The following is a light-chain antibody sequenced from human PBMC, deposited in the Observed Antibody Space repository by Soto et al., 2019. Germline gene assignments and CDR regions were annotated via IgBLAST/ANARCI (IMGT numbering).Light chain of an antibody. V-gene: IGKV1-39*01. CDR2: AAS. J-gene: IGKJ2*01. CDR3: QQSYSTPYT. CDR1: QSISSY. Sequence: DIQMTQSPSSLSESVGDRVTITCRASQSISSYLNWYQQIPGKAPKLLIYAASSFQSGVPSRFSGSGSVTDVTLTISSLQPEDFATYYCQQSYSTPYTFGQGTKLEIK.